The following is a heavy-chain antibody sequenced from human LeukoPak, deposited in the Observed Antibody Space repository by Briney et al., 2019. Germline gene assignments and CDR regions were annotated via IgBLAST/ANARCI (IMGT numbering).Heavy chain of an antibody. CDR1: GGSISSYY. CDR2: IYYSGNT. D-gene: IGHD1-26*01. Sequence: PSETLSLTCTVSGGSISSYYWSWIRQPPGKGLEWIGYIYYSGNTNYNPSLKSRVTISVDTSKNQFSLKLSSVTAADTAVYYCARHGRYSGSSNLDYWGQGTLVTVSS. J-gene: IGHJ4*02. V-gene: IGHV4-59*08. CDR3: ARHGRYSGSSNLDY.